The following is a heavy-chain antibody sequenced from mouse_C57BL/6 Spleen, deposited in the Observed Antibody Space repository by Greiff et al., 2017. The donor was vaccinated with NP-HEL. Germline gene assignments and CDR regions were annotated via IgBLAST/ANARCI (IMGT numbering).Heavy chain of an antibody. CDR1: GFNIKDDY. D-gene: IGHD3-2*02. V-gene: IGHV14-4*01. J-gene: IGHJ2*01. CDR3: TTSSGYLLGY. Sequence: VQLKQSGAELVRPGASVKLSCTASGFNIKDDYMHWVKQRPEQGLEWIGWIDPENGDTEYASKFQGKATITADTSSNTAYLQLSSLTSEDTAVYYCTTSSGYLLGYWGQGTTLTVSS. CDR2: IDPENGDT.